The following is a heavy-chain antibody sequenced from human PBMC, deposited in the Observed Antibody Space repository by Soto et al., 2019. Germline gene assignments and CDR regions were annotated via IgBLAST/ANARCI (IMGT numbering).Heavy chain of an antibody. Sequence: PGGSLRLSCAASGFTVSSNYMSWVRQAPGKGLEWVSVIYSGGSTYYADSVKGRFTISRDNSKNTLYLQMNSLRAEDTAVYYCASDTSYDSSGIPLQPYWGQGTLVTVSS. V-gene: IGHV3-66*01. D-gene: IGHD3-22*01. CDR3: ASDTSYDSSGIPLQPY. CDR2: IYSGGST. CDR1: GFTVSSNY. J-gene: IGHJ4*02.